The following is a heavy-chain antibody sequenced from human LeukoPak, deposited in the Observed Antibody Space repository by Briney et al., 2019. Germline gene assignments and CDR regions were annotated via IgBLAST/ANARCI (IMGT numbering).Heavy chain of an antibody. V-gene: IGHV3-9*01. D-gene: IGHD5-12*01. J-gene: IGHJ4*02. CDR1: GFTFDDYA. Sequence: GGSLRLSCAASGFTFDDYAMHWVRQAPGKGLEWVSGISWNSNTKDYADFVKGRFTISRDNSKNTLYLQMNSLRAEDTAVYYCARKGYSGYDWGYWGQGTLVTVSS. CDR2: ISWNSNTK. CDR3: ARKGYSGYDWGY.